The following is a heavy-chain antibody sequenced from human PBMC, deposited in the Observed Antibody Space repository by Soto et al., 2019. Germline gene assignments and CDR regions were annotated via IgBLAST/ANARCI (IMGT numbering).Heavy chain of an antibody. CDR2: IYYSEGT. CDR1: GRSIRDYY. D-gene: IGHD2-21*02. Sequence: PSETLSLTCSVSGRSIRDYYWTWIRQSPGKGLEFIGHIYYSEGTKYNPSLKSRVTISLDTSKNQFSLKLISVTAADTAVYYCARVDGGNSETWFDPWGQGTLVTVSS. V-gene: IGHV4-59*12. CDR3: ARVDGGNSETWFDP. J-gene: IGHJ5*02.